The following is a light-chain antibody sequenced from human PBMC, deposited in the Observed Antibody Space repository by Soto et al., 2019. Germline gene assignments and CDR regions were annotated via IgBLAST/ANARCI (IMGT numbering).Light chain of an antibody. CDR3: QSYDVINVV. V-gene: IGLV6-57*04. J-gene: IGLJ2*01. CDR2: EDN. Sequence: NFMLAQPHSVSESPGKTVTISCTRSSGSIASNYVQWYQQRPGSAPTTVIYEDNQRPSGVPDRFSGSIDSSSNSASLTISGLKTEDEADYYCQSYDVINVVFGGGTKLTVL. CDR1: SGSIASNY.